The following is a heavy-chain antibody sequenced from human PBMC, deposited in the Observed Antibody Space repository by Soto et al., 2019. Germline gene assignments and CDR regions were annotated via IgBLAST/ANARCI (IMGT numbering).Heavy chain of an antibody. CDR3: AGEYYYDSSGYYYYFDY. CDR1: GYTFTSYG. V-gene: IGHV1-18*01. D-gene: IGHD3-22*01. J-gene: IGHJ4*02. CDR2: ISAYNGNT. Sequence: ASVKVSCKASGYTFTSYGISWVRQAPGQGLEWMGWISAYNGNTNYAQKLQGRVTMTTDTSTSTAYMELRSQRSDDTAVYYCAGEYYYDSSGYYYYFDYWGQGTLVTVSS.